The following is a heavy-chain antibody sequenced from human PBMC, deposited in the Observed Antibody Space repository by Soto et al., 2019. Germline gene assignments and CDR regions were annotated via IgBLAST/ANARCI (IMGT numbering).Heavy chain of an antibody. Sequence: VKVSRKGSGGSFSIYAISWVRLATGQGLEWMGGIIPIFGTANYAQKFQGRVTITADESTSTAYMELSSLRSEDTAVYYCARDDPPYRSSSEFRLLYYGMDVWGQGTTVTLSS. V-gene: IGHV1-69*13. CDR2: IIPIFGTA. D-gene: IGHD6-6*01. CDR3: ARDDPPYRSSSEFRLLYYGMDV. J-gene: IGHJ6*02. CDR1: GGSFSIYA.